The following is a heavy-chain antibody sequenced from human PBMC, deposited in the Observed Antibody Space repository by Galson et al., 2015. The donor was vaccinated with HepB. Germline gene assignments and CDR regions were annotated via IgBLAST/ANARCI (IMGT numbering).Heavy chain of an antibody. Sequence: SLRLSCAASGFTFSNYVFYWVRQAPGKGLEWVAVISHDLINKYYADSVKGRFTISRDNSKNTVYLQMNSLTPEDSAIYYCAREPSSGVWGTDGFDVWGQGTVVTVSS. CDR3: AREPSSGVWGTDGFDV. CDR1: GFTFSNYV. V-gene: IGHV3-30-3*01. D-gene: IGHD3-16*01. CDR2: ISHDLINK. J-gene: IGHJ3*01.